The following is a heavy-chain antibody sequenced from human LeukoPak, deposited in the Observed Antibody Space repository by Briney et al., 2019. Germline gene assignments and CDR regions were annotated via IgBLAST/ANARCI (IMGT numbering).Heavy chain of an antibody. CDR2: INHSGST. Sequence: PSETLSLTCAVYGGSFSGYYWSWIRQPPGKGLEWIGEINHSGSTNYNPSLKSRVTISVDTSKNQFSLKLSSVTAADTAVYYCARGYDSSGSPDYWGQGTLVTVSS. V-gene: IGHV4-34*01. D-gene: IGHD3-22*01. J-gene: IGHJ4*02. CDR1: GGSFSGYY. CDR3: ARGYDSSGSPDY.